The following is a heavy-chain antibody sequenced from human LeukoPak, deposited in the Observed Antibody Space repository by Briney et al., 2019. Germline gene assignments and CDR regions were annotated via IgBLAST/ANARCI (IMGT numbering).Heavy chain of an antibody. J-gene: IGHJ4*02. V-gene: IGHV3-23*01. Sequence: QTGGSLRLSCAVSGFTFSRSAMNWVRQAPGKGLEWVSVISGSGGSTNYADSVKGRFTISRDNSKNTLYLQMNNLKAEDTAVYYCAKQSVGSYPNFEYWGQGTLVTVSS. CDR1: GFTFSRSA. CDR3: AKQSVGSYPNFEY. D-gene: IGHD1-26*01. CDR2: ISGSGGST.